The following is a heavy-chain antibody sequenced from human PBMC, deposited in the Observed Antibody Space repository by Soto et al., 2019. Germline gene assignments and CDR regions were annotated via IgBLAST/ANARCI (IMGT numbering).Heavy chain of an antibody. J-gene: IGHJ6*02. Sequence: GESLKIFCKGPGYSFTSYCHGRVRRMPGKGLEGMGVIYPRDSDSRYSPSFQGKVTISADRSIRTAYLQRRSLKTSDTAMYYCTRRSERSGDSSGWAHEGMDVWGQGT. V-gene: IGHV5-51*01. D-gene: IGHD6-19*01. CDR1: GYSFTSYC. CDR3: TRRSERSGDSSGWAHEGMDV. CDR2: IYPRDSDS.